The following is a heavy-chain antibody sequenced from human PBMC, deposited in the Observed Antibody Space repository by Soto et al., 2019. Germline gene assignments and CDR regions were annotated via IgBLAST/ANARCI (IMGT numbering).Heavy chain of an antibody. V-gene: IGHV4-4*02. CDR1: SGSISSSNW. J-gene: IGHJ4*02. D-gene: IGHD6-19*01. CDR2: IYHSGST. Sequence: QVQLQESGPGLVKPSGTLSLTCAVSSGSISSSNWWSWVRQPPGKGLEWIGEIYHSGSTNYNPSLTSRVTISVDKSKNQFSLKLSSVTAADTAVYYCARAGPSVAGTVFGVDYWGQGTLVTVSS. CDR3: ARAGPSVAGTVFGVDY.